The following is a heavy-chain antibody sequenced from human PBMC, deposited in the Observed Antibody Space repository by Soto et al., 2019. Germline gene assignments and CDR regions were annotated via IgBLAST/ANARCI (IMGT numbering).Heavy chain of an antibody. Sequence: EVQLLESGGAFVQPGGSLRLSCAASGFTFNSYAMSWVRQAPGKGLEWVSAIGSDGTAIQYADSVKGRFTISKDNSNDMLYLQMNSLRAEDTAVYYCVRPGLTVPGTRYFDHWGQGALATVSS. CDR3: VRPGLTVPGTRYFDH. D-gene: IGHD6-19*01. V-gene: IGHV3-23*05. CDR2: IGSDGTAI. J-gene: IGHJ4*02. CDR1: GFTFNSYA.